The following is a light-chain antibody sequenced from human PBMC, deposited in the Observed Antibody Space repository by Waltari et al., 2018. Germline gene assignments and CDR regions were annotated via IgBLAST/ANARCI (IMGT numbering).Light chain of an antibody. J-gene: IGLJ2*01. CDR3: CSFAGGNNFEVI. CDR2: EVS. V-gene: IGLV2-23*02. CDR1: SSNVENYYL. Sequence: QSALTQPASVSGSPGPSITISCTGTSSNVENYYLFSWYQHHPGKAPKLLIYEVSKRPAGISNRFSGSTSGNTASLTISGLQAEDESDYYCCSFAGGNNFEVIFGGGTRLTVL.